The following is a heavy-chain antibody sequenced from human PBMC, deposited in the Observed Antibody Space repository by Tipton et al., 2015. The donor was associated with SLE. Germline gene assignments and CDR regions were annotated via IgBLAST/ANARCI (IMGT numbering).Heavy chain of an antibody. CDR2: INPSGGGT. V-gene: IGHV1-46*01. D-gene: IGHD2-2*01. J-gene: IGHJ4*02. CDR1: GYTFTGYH. Sequence: QLVQSGPEVKEPGASAKVSCKASGYTFTGYHMHWVRQTPGQGLEWMGWINPSGGGTNYAQKFQGRVTMTTDTSTSSVYLDLSSLTSEDTAVYYCARRYCSGSSCQFDYWGQGTLATVSS. CDR3: ARRYCSGSSCQFDY.